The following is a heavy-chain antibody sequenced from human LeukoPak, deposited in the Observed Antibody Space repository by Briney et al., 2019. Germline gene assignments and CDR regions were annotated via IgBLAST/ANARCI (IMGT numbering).Heavy chain of an antibody. J-gene: IGHJ4*02. CDR1: GFTFSSYA. CDR3: AKDIGSYYDY. V-gene: IGHV3-64*01. CDR2: ISSNGGST. D-gene: IGHD3-10*01. Sequence: GGSLRLSCAASGFTFSSYAVHWVRQAPGKGLEYVSAISSNGGSTYYANSVKGRFTISRDNSKNTLYLEMNSLRAEDTAVYYCAKDIGSYYDYWGQGILVTVSS.